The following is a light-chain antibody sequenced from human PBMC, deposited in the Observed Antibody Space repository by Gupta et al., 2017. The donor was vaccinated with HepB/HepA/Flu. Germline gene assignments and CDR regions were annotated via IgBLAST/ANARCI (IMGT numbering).Light chain of an antibody. CDR3: ETGDSNTV. J-gene: IGLJ1*01. CDR2: VEGSGSY. V-gene: IGLV4-60*03. Sequence: QPVLTQSSSASASLGSSVKLTCTLSSGHSSYIIAWHQQQPGKAPRYLMKVEGSGSYNKGSGVPDRFSGSSSGADRYLTISNRQSEDEADYYCETGDSNTVFGTGTKVTVL. CDR1: SGHSSYI.